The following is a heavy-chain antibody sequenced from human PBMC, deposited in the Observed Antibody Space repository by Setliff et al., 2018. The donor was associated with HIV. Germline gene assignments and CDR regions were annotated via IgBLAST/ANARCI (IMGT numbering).Heavy chain of an antibody. CDR1: GFTFNTYA. J-gene: IGHJ4*01. D-gene: IGHD2-15*01. Sequence: GGSLRLSCAASGFTFNTYAMSWVRQAPGKGLEWVSVISGSGGSTFYADSVKGRFTISRDNSKNTLYLLMSGLRVEDTAVYYCAKDGISGGAYPPYYFDYWGHGTLVTAPQ. CDR2: ISGSGGST. V-gene: IGHV3-23*01. CDR3: AKDGISGGAYPPYYFDY.